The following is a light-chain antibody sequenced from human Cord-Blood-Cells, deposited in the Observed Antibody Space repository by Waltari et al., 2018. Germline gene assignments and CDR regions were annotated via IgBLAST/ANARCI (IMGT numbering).Light chain of an antibody. V-gene: IGKV2-28*01. CDR3: MQALQTPYT. CDR1: QILLHSTGYNY. CDR2: LGS. J-gene: IGKJ2*01. Sequence: DIVMTQSLLSLLVTSVEPDSIYFRSSQILLHSTGYNYLDWYLQKPGQSPQLLIYLGSNRSSGVPDRFIGNGSGTDCTLKISRVEAEDVGVYYCMQALQTPYTFGQGTKLEIK.